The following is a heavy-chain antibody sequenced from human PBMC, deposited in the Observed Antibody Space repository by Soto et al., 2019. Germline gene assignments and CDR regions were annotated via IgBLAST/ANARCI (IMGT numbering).Heavy chain of an antibody. J-gene: IGHJ6*03. V-gene: IGHV2-70*11. Sequence: SGPTLVNHTQTLTLTCTFSVFSLSTSGMCVSWIRQPPGKALEWLARIDWDDDKYYSTSLKTRLTISKDTSKNQVVLTMTNMDPVDTATFYCARVLRDIVVVPADYYYYYYMAVWGKGTTVTVSS. CDR2: IDWDDDK. CDR3: ARVLRDIVVVPADYYYYYYMAV. D-gene: IGHD2-2*01. CDR1: VFSLSTSGMC.